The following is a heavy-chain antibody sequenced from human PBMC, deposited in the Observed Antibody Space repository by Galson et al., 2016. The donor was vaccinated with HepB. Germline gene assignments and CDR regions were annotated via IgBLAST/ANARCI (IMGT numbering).Heavy chain of an antibody. Sequence: SLRLSCAASGFTVSSTFMTWVRQAPGNGLEWVTLISYNGGYRNYVDSVKGRFSISRDNSRDTLYLEMNSLRIEDTAVYYCARGNHKYSSSSLDYWGQGSLVTVSS. CDR2: ISYNGGYR. CDR1: GFTVSSTF. J-gene: IGHJ4*02. CDR3: ARGNHKYSSSSLDY. V-gene: IGHV3-30*03. D-gene: IGHD6-6*01.